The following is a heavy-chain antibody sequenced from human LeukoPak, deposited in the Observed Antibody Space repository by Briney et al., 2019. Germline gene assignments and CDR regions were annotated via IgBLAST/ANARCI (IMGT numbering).Heavy chain of an antibody. CDR3: ASNSGYEVYYYYYMDV. V-gene: IGHV1-2*02. CDR2: INPYSGGT. Sequence: GASVKVSCKASGFIFTGYYMHWVRQAPGQGLEWMGWINPYSGGTNYAQKFQGRVTMTRDTSISTAYMELSRLRSDDTAVYYCASNSGYEVYYYYYMDVWGKGTTVTVSS. D-gene: IGHD5-12*01. CDR1: GFIFTGYY. J-gene: IGHJ6*03.